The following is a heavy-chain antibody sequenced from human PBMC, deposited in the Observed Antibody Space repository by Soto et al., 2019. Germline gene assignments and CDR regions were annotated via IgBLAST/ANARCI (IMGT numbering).Heavy chain of an antibody. Sequence: QVQLQESGPGLVKPSETLSLTCTVSGGSISSYYWSWIRQPPGKGLEWIGYIYYSGSTNYNPSLTSRVTISGGTSKSQFALKLSSVTAADTAVYYCARVGLTGIGWFDPWVQGTLVTVSS. CDR3: ARVGLTGIGWFDP. D-gene: IGHD1-1*01. CDR2: IYYSGST. CDR1: GGSISSYY. V-gene: IGHV4-59*01. J-gene: IGHJ5*02.